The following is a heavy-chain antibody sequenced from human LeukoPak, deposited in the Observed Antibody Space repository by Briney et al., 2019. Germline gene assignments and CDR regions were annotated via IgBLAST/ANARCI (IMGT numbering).Heavy chain of an antibody. CDR1: GFTFNNYA. D-gene: IGHD3-10*02. J-gene: IGHJ6*04. Sequence: GGSLRLSCAASGFTFNNYAMHWVRQAPGKGLEWVSYISSSGSTIDYADSVKGRFTISRDNAKNSLYLQMNSLRAEDTAVYYCAELGITMIGGVWGKGTTVTISS. CDR2: ISSSGSTI. CDR3: AELGITMIGGV. V-gene: IGHV3-48*03.